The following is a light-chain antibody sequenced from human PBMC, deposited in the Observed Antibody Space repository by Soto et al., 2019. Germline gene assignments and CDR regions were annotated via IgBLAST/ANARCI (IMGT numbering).Light chain of an antibody. CDR1: QTISNW. Sequence: DIQMTQSPSTLSASVGDRVTITCRASQTISNWLAWYPQKPGKAPKLLIYDASSLEGGVPARFSGSGSGTEFTLTLSSLQPDDVATYYCQQYYSYWTFGQGTKVEIK. V-gene: IGKV1-5*01. CDR3: QQYYSYWT. CDR2: DAS. J-gene: IGKJ1*01.